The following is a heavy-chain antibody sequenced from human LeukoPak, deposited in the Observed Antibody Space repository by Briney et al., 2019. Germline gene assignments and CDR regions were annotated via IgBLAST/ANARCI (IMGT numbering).Heavy chain of an antibody. CDR1: GFTFSSYW. CDR2: INSDGSST. CDR3: AREVWGPEY. J-gene: IGHJ4*02. D-gene: IGHD1-14*01. V-gene: IGHV3-74*01. Sequence: PGGSLRLSCAASGFTFSSYWMHWVRQAPGKGLVWVSRINSDGSSTSYADSVKGRFTISRDNTKNSVYLQMSSLRAEDTAVYYCAREVWGPEYWGQGTLVTVSS.